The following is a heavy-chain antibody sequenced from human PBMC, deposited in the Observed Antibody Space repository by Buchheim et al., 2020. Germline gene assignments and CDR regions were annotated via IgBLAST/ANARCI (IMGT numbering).Heavy chain of an antibody. Sequence: QAQLVESGGGVVQPGRSLRLSCAASGITFSTFAMHWVRQAPGKGLEWVAVITYDGTNKYYSDSVKGRFTVSRDNSKNKLFLQMSSLRAEDTAVYYCARDGVGSGYDFDYWGQGTL. CDR2: ITYDGTNK. D-gene: IGHD5-12*01. J-gene: IGHJ4*02. V-gene: IGHV3-30-3*01. CDR3: ARDGVGSGYDFDY. CDR1: GITFSTFA.